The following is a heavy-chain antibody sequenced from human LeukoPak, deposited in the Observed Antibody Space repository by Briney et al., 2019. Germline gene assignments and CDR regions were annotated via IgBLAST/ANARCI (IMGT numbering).Heavy chain of an antibody. CDR2: IKSKTDGGTT. D-gene: IGHD3-10*01. CDR3: TTPPFGDFLEPDNWFDP. Sequence: GGSLRLSCAASGFTFSNAWMSWVRQAPGKGLEWVGRIKSKTDGGTTDYAAPVKGRFTISRDDSKNTLYLQMNSLKTEDTAVYYCTTPPFGDFLEPDNWFDPWGQGTLVTVSS. J-gene: IGHJ5*02. V-gene: IGHV3-15*01. CDR1: GFTFSNAW.